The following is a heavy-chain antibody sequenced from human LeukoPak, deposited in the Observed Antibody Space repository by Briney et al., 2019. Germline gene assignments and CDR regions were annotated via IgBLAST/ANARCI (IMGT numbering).Heavy chain of an antibody. D-gene: IGHD3-22*01. CDR1: GYRFTSYS. Sequence: APVKVSFKASGYRFTSYSISWVRQAPGQGLEWVGWIGSYNGKTNYGKNVQGRVTMTTDTSTSTAYMELRSLRSDDTAIYYCARNYDSSKDGNDYWGQGTLVTVSS. V-gene: IGHV1-18*01. CDR2: IGSYNGKT. J-gene: IGHJ4*02. CDR3: ARNYDSSKDGNDY.